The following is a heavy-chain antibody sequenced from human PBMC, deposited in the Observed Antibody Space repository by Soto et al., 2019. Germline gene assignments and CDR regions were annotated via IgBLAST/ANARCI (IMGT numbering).Heavy chain of an antibody. CDR1: GFTFTSYT. J-gene: IGHJ4*02. CDR3: VKTPGIALAGPDS. V-gene: IGHV3-23*01. D-gene: IGHD6-19*01. Sequence: GGSLRLSCTASGFTFTSYTMTWVRQAPGKGLEWVSALSSSGDNESYAQSVKGRFTISRDNSKNTLYLQMSSLRGEDTGIYYCVKTPGIALAGPDSWGQGTLVTVSS. CDR2: LSSSGDNE.